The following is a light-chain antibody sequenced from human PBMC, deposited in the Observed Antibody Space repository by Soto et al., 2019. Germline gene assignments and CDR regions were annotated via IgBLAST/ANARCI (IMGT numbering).Light chain of an antibody. CDR2: GAS. CDR3: QQYGNSPQT. Sequence: EIVLTQSPGTLSLSPGERVTLSCRASQSVNSSYLAWYQHKPGQAPRLLIYGASTRATGIPERFSGSGSGTDVTLTIARLDPGDLAVYYCQQYGNSPQTFGQGTKVDIK. J-gene: IGKJ1*01. V-gene: IGKV3-20*01. CDR1: QSVNSSY.